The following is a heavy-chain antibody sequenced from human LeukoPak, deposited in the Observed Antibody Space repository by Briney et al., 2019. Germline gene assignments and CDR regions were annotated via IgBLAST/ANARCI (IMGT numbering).Heavy chain of an antibody. CDR3: AALWDTRGGYFDY. D-gene: IGHD3-10*01. CDR1: GFTFTSSA. CDR2: IVVGSGIT. Sequence: SVKVSCKASGFTFTSSAMQWVRQARGQRLEWIGWIVVGSGITNYAQKFQERVTITRDMSTSTAYMELSSLRSEDTAVYYCAALWDTRGGYFDYWGQGTLVTVCS. J-gene: IGHJ4*02. V-gene: IGHV1-58*02.